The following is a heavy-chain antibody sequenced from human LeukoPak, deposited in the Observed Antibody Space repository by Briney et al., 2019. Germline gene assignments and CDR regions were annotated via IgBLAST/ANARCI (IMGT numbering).Heavy chain of an antibody. V-gene: IGHV4-39*01. CDR2: IYYSGST. D-gene: IGHD6-13*01. CDR1: GGSTSSSSYY. J-gene: IGHJ4*02. Sequence: SETLSLTCTVSGGSTSSSSYYWGWIRQPPGKGLEWIGSIYYSGSTYYNPSLKSRVTMSVDTSKNQFSLKLSSVTAADTAVYYCTRLRGWQQLAYFDYWGLGTLVAVSS. CDR3: TRLRGWQQLAYFDY.